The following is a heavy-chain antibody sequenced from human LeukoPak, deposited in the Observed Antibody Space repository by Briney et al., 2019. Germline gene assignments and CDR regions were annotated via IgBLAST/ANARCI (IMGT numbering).Heavy chain of an antibody. CDR1: GGSISSGDYY. Sequence: SETLSLTCNVSGGSISSGDYYWTWIRQPPGKGLEWIGYLHNSGSIYNPSLKSRATIAVDTSRNQFSLNLRSVTAADTAVYYCTEGVGWLIDYWGQGIKVTVSS. V-gene: IGHV4-61*08. D-gene: IGHD5-12*01. CDR3: TEGVGWLIDY. CDR2: LHNSGS. J-gene: IGHJ4*02.